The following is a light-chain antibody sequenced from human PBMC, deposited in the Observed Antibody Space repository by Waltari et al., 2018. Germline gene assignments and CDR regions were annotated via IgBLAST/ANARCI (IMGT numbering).Light chain of an antibody. V-gene: IGLV3-9*01. J-gene: IGLJ2*01. Sequence: SYELTQALSVSVALGQTARITCGGNNIRTKNVHWYQQRPGQSPGLVIYRDTKRPSGIPERFSGSNSGNTATLTISRAQAGEEADYYCQVGDNSVVVFGGGTKLTVL. CDR3: QVGDNSVVV. CDR2: RDT. CDR1: NIRTKN.